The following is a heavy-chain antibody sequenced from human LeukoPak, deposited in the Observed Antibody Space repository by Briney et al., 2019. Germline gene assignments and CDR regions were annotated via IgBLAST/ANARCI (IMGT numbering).Heavy chain of an antibody. CDR1: GGSFSGYY. CDR3: ARHPTVGDYAAFYMDV. CDR2: INHSGST. D-gene: IGHD4-17*01. J-gene: IGHJ6*03. V-gene: IGHV4-34*01. Sequence: SDTLSLTCAVYGGSFSGYYWSWIRQPPGKGLEWIGEINHSGSTNYNPSLKSRVTISVDTSKNQFSLKLSSVTAADTDVYYCARHPTVGDYAAFYMDVWGKGTTVTISS.